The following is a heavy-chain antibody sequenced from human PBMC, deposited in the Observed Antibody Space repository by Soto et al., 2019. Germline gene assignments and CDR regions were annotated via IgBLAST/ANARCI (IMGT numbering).Heavy chain of an antibody. CDR3: ARERPDGARLDP. CDR2: IYYSGST. J-gene: IGHJ5*02. D-gene: IGHD6-6*01. CDR1: GGSISSGDYY. V-gene: IGHV4-30-4*01. Sequence: QVQLQESGPGLVKPSQTLSLTCTVSGGSISSGDYYWSWIRQPPGKGLEWIGYIYYSGSTYYSPSLKCRVXXXVXXSKNQFSLTLSSVTAADTAVYYCARERPDGARLDPWGQGTLVTVSS.